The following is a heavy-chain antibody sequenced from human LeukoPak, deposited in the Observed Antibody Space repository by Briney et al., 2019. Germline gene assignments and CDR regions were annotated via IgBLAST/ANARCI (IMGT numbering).Heavy chain of an antibody. V-gene: IGHV1-58*01. D-gene: IGHD3-10*01. J-gene: IGHJ4*02. CDR1: GFTFTSSA. CDR3: AKDPQGGSGSYYTHYFDY. Sequence: SVKVSCKASGFTFTSSAVQWVRQARGQRLEWIGWVVVGSGNTNYAQKFQERVTITRDMSTSTAYMELSSLRSEDTAVYYCAKDPQGGSGSYYTHYFDYWGQGTLVTVSS. CDR2: VVVGSGNT.